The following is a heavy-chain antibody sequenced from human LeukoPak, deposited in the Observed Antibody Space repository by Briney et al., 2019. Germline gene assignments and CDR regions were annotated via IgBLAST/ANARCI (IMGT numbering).Heavy chain of an antibody. CDR3: ATPRGRDDYNYLGYYFDY. Sequence: PGGSLRLSCAASGFTFSSYGMNWVRQAPGKGLEWVSAISASGGSTYYADYVKGRFTISRDNSKNTLYVQLNSLRAEDSAVYYCATPRGRDDYNYLGYYFDYWGQGTLVTVSS. J-gene: IGHJ4*02. CDR1: GFTFSSYG. D-gene: IGHD5-24*01. V-gene: IGHV3-23*01. CDR2: ISASGGST.